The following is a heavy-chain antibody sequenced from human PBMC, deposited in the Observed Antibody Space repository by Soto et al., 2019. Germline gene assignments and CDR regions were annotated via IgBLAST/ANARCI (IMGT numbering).Heavy chain of an antibody. J-gene: IGHJ4*02. CDR3: AREYTTNVVGPPGH. Sequence: QVQLVESGGGLVKPGGSLRLSCAASGFTFSGFYMTWIRQAPGKGLEWVAYISSSGSTIFYADSVKGRFTISRDNANNSVFLQMSSLRGEDTAVYYCAREYTTNVVGPPGHWGQGTLVSVSS. V-gene: IGHV3-11*01. D-gene: IGHD2-2*01. CDR1: GFTFSGFY. CDR2: ISSSGSTI.